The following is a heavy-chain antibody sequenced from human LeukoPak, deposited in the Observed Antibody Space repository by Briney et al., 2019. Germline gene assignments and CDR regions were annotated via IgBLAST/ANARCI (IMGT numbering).Heavy chain of an antibody. CDR3: AKAFYYDSSGALDY. V-gene: IGHV3-30*18. D-gene: IGHD3-22*01. CDR2: ISYDGSNK. J-gene: IGHJ4*02. Sequence: GRSLRLSCAASGFTFSSYGMHWVRQAPGKGLEWVAVISYDGSNKYYADSVKGRFTISRGNSKNTLYLQMNSLRAEDTAVYYCAKAFYYDSSGALDYWGQGTLVTVSS. CDR1: GFTFSSYG.